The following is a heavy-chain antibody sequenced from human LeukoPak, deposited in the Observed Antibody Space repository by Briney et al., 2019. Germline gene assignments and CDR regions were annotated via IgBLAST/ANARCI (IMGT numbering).Heavy chain of an antibody. J-gene: IGHJ4*02. CDR1: GFTFSSYW. D-gene: IGHD2-2*01. CDR2: IKLDGSEK. CDR3: AKGIIVIVPAAVDY. V-gene: IGHV3-7*03. Sequence: GGSLRLSCAASGFTFSSYWMTWVRQAPGKGLEWVANIKLDGSEKDYVDSVKGRFTISRDNAKNSLYLQMNSLRAEDTAVYYCAKGIIVIVPAAVDYWGQGTLVTVSS.